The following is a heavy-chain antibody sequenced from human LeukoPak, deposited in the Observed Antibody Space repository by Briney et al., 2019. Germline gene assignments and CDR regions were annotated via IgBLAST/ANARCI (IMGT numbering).Heavy chain of an antibody. J-gene: IGHJ4*02. D-gene: IGHD3-22*01. V-gene: IGHV4-61*02. CDR3: ARRYYYDSSGYED. Sequence: SETLSLTCTVSGGSISSGSYYWSWIRQPAGKGLEWIGRIYTSGSTNYNPSLKSRVTISVDTSKNQFSLKLSSVTAADTAVYYCARRYYYDSSGYEDWGQGTLVTVSS. CDR2: IYTSGST. CDR1: GGSISSGSYY.